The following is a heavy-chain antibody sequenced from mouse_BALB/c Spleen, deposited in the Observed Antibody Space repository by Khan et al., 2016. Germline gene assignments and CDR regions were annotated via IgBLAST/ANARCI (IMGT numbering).Heavy chain of an antibody. CDR1: GYSITSGYS. CDR2: IHYSGGT. J-gene: IGHJ2*01. V-gene: IGHV3-1*02. D-gene: IGHD1-1*01. Sequence: EVQLQESGPDLVKPSQSLSLTCTVTGYSITSGYSWHWIRQFPGNKLEWMGYIHYSGGTKYNPSLKSRISITRDTSKNQFFLQLNSVTTEDTATYYWARGGGITTVFDYWGQGTTLTVSS. CDR3: ARGGGITTVFDY.